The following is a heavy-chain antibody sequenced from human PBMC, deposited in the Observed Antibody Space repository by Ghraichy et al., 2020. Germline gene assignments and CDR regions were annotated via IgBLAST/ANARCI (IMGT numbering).Heavy chain of an antibody. CDR1: GFTFSSYS. V-gene: IGHV3-48*02. D-gene: IGHD2-2*01. Sequence: GGSLRLSCAASGFTFSSYSMNWVRQAPGKGLEWVSYISSSSSTIYYADSVKGRFTISRDNAKNSLYLQMNSLRDEDTAVYYCANGYCSSTSCYRDYYGMDVWGQGTTVTVSS. J-gene: IGHJ6*02. CDR3: ANGYCSSTSCYRDYYGMDV. CDR2: ISSSSSTI.